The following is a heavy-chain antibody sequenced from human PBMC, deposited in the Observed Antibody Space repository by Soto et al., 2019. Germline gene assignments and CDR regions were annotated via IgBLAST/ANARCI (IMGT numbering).Heavy chain of an antibody. CDR1: GGTFSRHA. V-gene: IGHV1-69*01. CDR2: IIPIFGTA. D-gene: IGHD3-22*01. CDR3: ARGRVYDSNDFYYAY. J-gene: IGHJ4*02. Sequence: QVPLVQSGAEVRKPGSSVKVSCKASGGTFSRHAISWVRQAPGQGLEWMGGIIPIFGTANHAKKCQGRVTIIADESTSTVYMELSSLRSEETAMYYCARGRVYDSNDFYYAYWGQGTLVIVFS.